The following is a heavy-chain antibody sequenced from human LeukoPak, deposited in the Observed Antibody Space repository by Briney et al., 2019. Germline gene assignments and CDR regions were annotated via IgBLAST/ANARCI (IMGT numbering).Heavy chain of an antibody. CDR1: GFTFSSYA. V-gene: IGHV3-23*01. J-gene: IGHJ4*02. CDR3: AKEVFSSSWTGFDY. D-gene: IGHD6-13*01. Sequence: PGGSLRLSCAASGFTFSSYAMSWVRQAPGKGLEWVPAISGSGGSTYYADSVKGRFTISRDNSKNTLYLHMNTLRAEDTAVYYCAKEVFSSSWTGFDYWGQGTLVTVSS. CDR2: ISGSGGST.